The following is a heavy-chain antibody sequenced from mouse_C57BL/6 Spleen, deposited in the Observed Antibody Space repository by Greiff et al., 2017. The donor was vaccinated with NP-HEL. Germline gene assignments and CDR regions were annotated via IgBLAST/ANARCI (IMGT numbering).Heavy chain of an antibody. J-gene: IGHJ3*01. CDR2: IDPEAGET. CDR3: ARGGSSGYPFAY. CDR1: GFNIKDYY. V-gene: IGHV14-2*01. D-gene: IGHD3-2*02. Sequence: VQLKESGAELVKPGASVKLSCTASGFNIKDYYMHWVKQRTEQGLEWIGRIDPEAGETKYAPKFQGTATITADTSSNTAYLQLSSLTSEDTAVYYCARGGSSGYPFAYWGQGTLVTVSA.